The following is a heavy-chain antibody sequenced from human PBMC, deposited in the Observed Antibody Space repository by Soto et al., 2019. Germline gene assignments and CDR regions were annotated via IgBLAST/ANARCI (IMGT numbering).Heavy chain of an antibody. CDR2: INHSGST. CDR3: ARGPLGYDSWSGYYSRWFDP. J-gene: IGHJ5*02. D-gene: IGHD3-3*01. CDR1: GESLNYYY. V-gene: IGHV4-34*01. Sequence: SETLSLTXAVYGESLNYYYWSWIRQPPGKGLEWIGEINHSGSTNYNPSLKSRVTISVDTSKNQFSLKLSSVTAADTAVYYCARGPLGYDSWSGYYSRWFDPWGQGTLVTVSS.